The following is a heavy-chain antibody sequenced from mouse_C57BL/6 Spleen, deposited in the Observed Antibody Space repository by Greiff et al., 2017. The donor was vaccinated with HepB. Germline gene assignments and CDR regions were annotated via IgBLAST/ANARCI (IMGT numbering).Heavy chain of an antibody. CDR1: GYTFTSYW. D-gene: IGHD2-2*01. CDR3: AAIYYGYDVGAMDY. CDR2: IHPSDSAT. J-gene: IGHJ4*01. V-gene: IGHV1-74*01. Sequence: QVQLQQPGAELVKPGASVKVSCKASGYTFTSYWMHWVKQRPGQGLEWIGRIHPSDSATNYNQKFKGKATLTVDKSSSTAYRQLSSLTSEDSAVYYCAAIYYGYDVGAMDYWGQGTSVTVSS.